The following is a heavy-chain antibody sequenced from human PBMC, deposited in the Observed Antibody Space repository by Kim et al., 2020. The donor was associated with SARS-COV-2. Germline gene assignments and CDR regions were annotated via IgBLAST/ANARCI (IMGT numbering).Heavy chain of an antibody. V-gene: IGHV4-34*01. CDR3: ARLYGNYYYYMDV. D-gene: IGHD2-8*01. Sequence: SETLSLTCVADGESFSGYYWSWIRQGPGKGLEWIGEINHEGSTNYNPSLKSRITISVDTSKNQFSLELSSVTAADTAVYYCARLYGNYYYYMDVWDKGNTVTVSS. CDR1: GESFSGYY. CDR2: INHEGST. J-gene: IGHJ6*03.